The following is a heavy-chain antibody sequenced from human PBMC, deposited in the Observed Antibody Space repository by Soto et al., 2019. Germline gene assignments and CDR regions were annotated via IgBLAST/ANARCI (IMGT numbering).Heavy chain of an antibody. Sequence: GGSLRLSCAASGFTFSSYGMHWVRQAPGKGLEWVAVISYDGSNKYYADSVKGRFTISRDNSKNTLYLQMNSLRAEDTAVYYCAKSGIAAAVTYYYYNGMDVWGQRTTVTVSS. V-gene: IGHV3-30*18. J-gene: IGHJ6*02. CDR3: AKSGIAAAVTYYYYNGMDV. CDR2: ISYDGSNK. CDR1: GFTFSSYG. D-gene: IGHD6-13*01.